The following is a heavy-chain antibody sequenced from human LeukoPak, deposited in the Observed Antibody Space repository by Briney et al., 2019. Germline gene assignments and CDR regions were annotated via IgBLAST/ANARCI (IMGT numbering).Heavy chain of an antibody. J-gene: IGHJ4*02. Sequence: GGSLRLSCAASGFTVSSNYMSWVRQAPGEGLEWVSVLYSGGTTYYADSVKGRFIISRDNSKNTLYLQMNSLRAEDTAVYYCTRAPSTVVTPFPPDYWGQGTLVTVSS. CDR1: GFTVSSNY. CDR2: LYSGGTT. CDR3: TRAPSTVVTPFPPDY. D-gene: IGHD4-23*01. V-gene: IGHV3-53*01.